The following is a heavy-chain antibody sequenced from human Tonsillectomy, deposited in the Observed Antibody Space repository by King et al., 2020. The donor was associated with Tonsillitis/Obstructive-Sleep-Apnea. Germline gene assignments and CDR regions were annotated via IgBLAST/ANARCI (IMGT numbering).Heavy chain of an antibody. Sequence: QLVQSGAEVKKPGSSVKVSCKASGGTFSSYAISWVRQAPGQGLEWMGGIIPIFGTANYAQKFQGRVTITADESTSTAYMELSSLRSEDTAVYYCARVTVEWIGPITATYYYMDVWGNGTTVTVSS. CDR3: ARVTVEWIGPITATYYYMDV. CDR1: GGTFSSYA. CDR2: IIPIFGTA. D-gene: IGHD3-3*01. V-gene: IGHV1-69*01. J-gene: IGHJ6*03.